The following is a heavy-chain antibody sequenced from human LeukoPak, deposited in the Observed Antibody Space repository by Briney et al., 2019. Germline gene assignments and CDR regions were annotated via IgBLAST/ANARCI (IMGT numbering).Heavy chain of an antibody. CDR1: GGSISSSSYY. Sequence: PSETLSLTCTVSGGSISSSSYYWGWIRQPPGKGLEWIGSIYYSGSTYYNPSLKSRVTISVDTSKNQFSLKLSSVTAADTAVYYCAREEQLAYFDYWGQGTLVTVSS. CDR2: IYYSGST. CDR3: AREEQLAYFDY. D-gene: IGHD6-13*01. V-gene: IGHV4-39*01. J-gene: IGHJ4*02.